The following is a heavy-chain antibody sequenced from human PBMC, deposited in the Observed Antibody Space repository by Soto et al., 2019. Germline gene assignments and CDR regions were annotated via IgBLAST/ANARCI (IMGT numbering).Heavy chain of an antibody. CDR1: GFTFDDYA. CDR2: ISWNSGSI. V-gene: IGHV3-9*01. J-gene: IGHJ4*02. CDR3: AKGGSDDFWSGYLNFDY. D-gene: IGHD3-3*01. Sequence: EVQLVESGGGLVQPGRSLRLSCAASGFTFDDYAMHWVRQASGKGLEWVSGISWNSGSIGYADSVKGRFTISRDNAKNSLYLQMNSLRAEDTALYYCAKGGSDDFWSGYLNFDYWGQGTLVTVSS.